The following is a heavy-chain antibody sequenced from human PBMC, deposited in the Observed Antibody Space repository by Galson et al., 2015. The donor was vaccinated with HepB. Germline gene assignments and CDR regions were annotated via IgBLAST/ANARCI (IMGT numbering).Heavy chain of an antibody. J-gene: IGHJ4*02. CDR1: GFIFSNYW. D-gene: IGHD3-22*01. V-gene: IGHV3-7*03. CDR3: ARDSTYQESGYYYDRFDY. Sequence: SLRLSCAGSGFIFSNYWLTWVRQTEKGLEWVANIKGDGSRLNYVDSVKGRFTVSRDNAKNSLFLQMDSLRVEDTALYYCARDSTYQESGYYYDRFDYWGQGTQVTVSS. CDR2: IKGDGSRL.